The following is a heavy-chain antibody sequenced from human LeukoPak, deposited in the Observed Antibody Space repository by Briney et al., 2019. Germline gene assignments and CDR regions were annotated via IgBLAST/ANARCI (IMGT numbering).Heavy chain of an antibody. V-gene: IGHV3-74*01. J-gene: IGHJ2*01. Sequence: GGSLRLSCAASGFTFSSYWMHWVRQAPGKGLVWVSRINSDGSSTSYADSVKGRFTISRDNAKNTLYLQMNSLRPEDTAVYYCARGYFGSGNWYFDIWGRGTLVTVSS. CDR1: GFTFSSYW. CDR2: INSDGSST. CDR3: ARGYFGSGNWYFDI. D-gene: IGHD3-10*01.